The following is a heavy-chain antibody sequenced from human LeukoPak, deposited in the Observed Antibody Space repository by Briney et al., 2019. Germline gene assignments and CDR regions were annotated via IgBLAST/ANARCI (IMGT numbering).Heavy chain of an antibody. CDR2: IIGSAGTT. V-gene: IGHV3-23*01. CDR3: AKAKSGSYKGWVDP. CDR1: GFTFSSYA. J-gene: IGHJ5*02. D-gene: IGHD1-26*01. Sequence: GGSLRPSCAASGFTFSSYAMSWVRQAPGKGLEWHSSIIGSAGTTNYADSVKGRFAISRDNSKHTLYLQMNSPRAEDTAVFYCAKAKSGSYKGWVDPWGQGTLVTVSS.